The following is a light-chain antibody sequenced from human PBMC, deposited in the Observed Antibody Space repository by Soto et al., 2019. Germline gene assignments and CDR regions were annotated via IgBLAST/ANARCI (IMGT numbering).Light chain of an antibody. CDR3: SSYTNINTRACV. J-gene: IGLJ1*01. Sequence: QSVLTQPASVSGSPGQSITISCTGTSGDIGSYNRVSWYQQHPGKAPKLXIXXXXDXPSGVSTRFSGSKSGKTASPTIPGLQAEVESEYYCSSYTNINTRACVFGTGTKVTVL. V-gene: IGLV2-14*01. CDR1: SGDIGSYNR. CDR2: XXX.